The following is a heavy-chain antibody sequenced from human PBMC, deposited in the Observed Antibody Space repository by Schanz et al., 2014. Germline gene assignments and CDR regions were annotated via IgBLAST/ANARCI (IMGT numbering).Heavy chain of an antibody. CDR2: INTGSGDT. CDR1: EYSFTSYS. D-gene: IGHD5-12*01. J-gene: IGHJ4*02. V-gene: IGHV1-3*04. CDR3: ARGIGGYGANNYFDY. Sequence: QVHLVQSGAEVKRPGASVKVSCKASEYSFTSYSMHWVRQAPGQRLEWMGWINTGSGDTKYSQNFQGGVTITRDTSASTAYMELSSLRSEDTAVYSCARGIGGYGANNYFDYWGQGTLVTVSS.